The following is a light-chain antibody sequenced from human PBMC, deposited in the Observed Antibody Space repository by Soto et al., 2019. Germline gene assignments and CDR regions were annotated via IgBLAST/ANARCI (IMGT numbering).Light chain of an antibody. J-gene: IGLJ2*01. CDR1: SSDVGGYNY. V-gene: IGLV2-14*01. Sequence: QSALTQPASVSGSPGQSITISCTGTSSDVGGYNYVSWYQQHPGKGPKLMIYEVSNRPSGVSNRFSGSKSGNTASLTISGLQAEHEADYYCSSYTTSSTPVVFGGGTKLTVL. CDR3: SSYTTSSTPVV. CDR2: EVS.